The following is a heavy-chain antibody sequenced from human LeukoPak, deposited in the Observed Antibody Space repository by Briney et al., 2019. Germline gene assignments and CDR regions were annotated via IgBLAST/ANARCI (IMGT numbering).Heavy chain of an antibody. CDR3: AKDGGNWNYLRS. J-gene: IGHJ4*02. CDR2: ITNSGSTI. CDR1: GFTLRSYW. D-gene: IGHD1-7*01. Sequence: GGSLRLSCAASGFTLRSYWMHWVRQAPGKGLEWVSYITNSGSTIHYADSVKGRFTISRDNAKNSLYLQMNSLRAEDTAVYYCAKDGGNWNYLRSWGQGTLVTVSS. V-gene: IGHV3-48*04.